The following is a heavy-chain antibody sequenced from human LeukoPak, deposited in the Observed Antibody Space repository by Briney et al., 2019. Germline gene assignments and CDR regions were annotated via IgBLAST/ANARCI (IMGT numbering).Heavy chain of an antibody. CDR1: GFTFSNAW. Sequence: KPGGSLRLSCAASGFTFSNAWMSWVRQAPGKGLEWLGYIFYTGSTNYNPSLKSRVTMSIDTSKNQFSLKLSSVTAADTAVYYCTRTYSSSSIDYWGQGALVTVSS. D-gene: IGHD6-6*01. CDR2: IFYTGST. V-gene: IGHV4-59*01. CDR3: TRTYSSSSIDY. J-gene: IGHJ4*02.